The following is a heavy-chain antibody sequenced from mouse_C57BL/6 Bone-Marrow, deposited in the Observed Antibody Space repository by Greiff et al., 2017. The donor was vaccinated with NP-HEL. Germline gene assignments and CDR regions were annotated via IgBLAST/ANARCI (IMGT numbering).Heavy chain of an antibody. V-gene: IGHV14-4*01. D-gene: IGHD2-2*01. Sequence: VQLQQSGAELVRPGASVKLSCTASGFNIKDDYMHWVKQRPEQGLEWIGWIDPENGDTEYASKFQGKATITADTSSNTAHLQLSSLTSEDTAVYYCIFYGYDVGYFDVWGTGTTVTVSS. CDR2: IDPENGDT. CDR3: IFYGYDVGYFDV. CDR1: GFNIKDDY. J-gene: IGHJ1*03.